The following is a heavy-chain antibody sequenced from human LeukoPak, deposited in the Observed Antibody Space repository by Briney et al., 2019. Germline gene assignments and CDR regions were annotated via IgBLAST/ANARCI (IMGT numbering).Heavy chain of an antibody. CDR1: GGSLSGYY. Sequence: PSETLSLTCAVYGGSLSGYYWSWIRQPPGKGLEWIGEINHSGSTNYNPSLKSRVTIPVDTSKNQFSLKLSSVTAADTAVYYCARARPPDVWGQGTLVTVSS. CDR3: ARARPPDV. CDR2: INHSGST. J-gene: IGHJ4*02. V-gene: IGHV4-34*01.